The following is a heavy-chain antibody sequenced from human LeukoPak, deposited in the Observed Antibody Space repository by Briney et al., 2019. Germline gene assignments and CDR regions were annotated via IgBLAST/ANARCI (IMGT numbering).Heavy chain of an antibody. Sequence: GGSLRLSCAASGFTFSDYYMSWIRQAPGKGLEWVSYISSSGSTIYYADSVKGRFTISRDNSKNTLYLQMNSLRAEDTAVYYCAKDRRLVRNYSNYFDYWGQGTLVTVSS. J-gene: IGHJ4*02. V-gene: IGHV3-11*04. D-gene: IGHD4-11*01. CDR2: ISSSGSTI. CDR1: GFTFSDYY. CDR3: AKDRRLVRNYSNYFDY.